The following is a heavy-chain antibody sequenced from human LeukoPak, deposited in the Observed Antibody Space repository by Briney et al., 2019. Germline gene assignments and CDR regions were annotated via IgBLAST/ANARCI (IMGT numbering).Heavy chain of an antibody. Sequence: AGSLRLSCAPSGLSFSNYGMHWVRQAPAKGLEWVAVIWYDGSNKYYADSLKGRFTISRDNSKNTLYVQMSSLRAEDTAVYYCARSNNGGWGYCDYWGQGSLVTVSS. V-gene: IGHV3-33*01. D-gene: IGHD3-16*01. CDR1: GLSFSNYG. J-gene: IGHJ4*02. CDR2: IWYDGSNK. CDR3: ARSNNGGWGYCDY.